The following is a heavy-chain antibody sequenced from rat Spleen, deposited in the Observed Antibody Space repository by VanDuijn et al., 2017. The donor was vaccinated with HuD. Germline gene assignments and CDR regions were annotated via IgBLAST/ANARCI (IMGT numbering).Heavy chain of an antibody. Sequence: EVQLVESGGGLVQPGRSLKLSCAASGFTFSNYDMAWVRQAPTKGLEWIASISTGGGNTYYRDSVKGRFTISRDSAKSTLYLQMDSLRSEDTATYYCTTVDYYDGTYYYDWGQGVMVTVSS. CDR2: ISTGGGNT. D-gene: IGHD1-12*02. CDR1: GFTFSNYD. J-gene: IGHJ2*01. V-gene: IGHV5-27*01. CDR3: TTVDYYDGTYYYD.